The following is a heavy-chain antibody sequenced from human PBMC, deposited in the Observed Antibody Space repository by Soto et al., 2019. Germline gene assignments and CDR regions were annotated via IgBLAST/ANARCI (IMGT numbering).Heavy chain of an antibody. V-gene: IGHV4-4*02. J-gene: IGHJ4*02. Sequence: PSEALSLTCAVSGGSISSSNWWSWVCQRPGNGLECIGEIYHSESTNYNPTLTRRVTTSLDKSKNQFTLKLSSVTAADTAVYYCAGGPYGPGNHHLNNWGQGVLVTVSS. CDR1: GGSISSSNW. CDR3: AGGPYGPGNHHLNN. CDR2: IYHSEST. D-gene: IGHD3-10*01.